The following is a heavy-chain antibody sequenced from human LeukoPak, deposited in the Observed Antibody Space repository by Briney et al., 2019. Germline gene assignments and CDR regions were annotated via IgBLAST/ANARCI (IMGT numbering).Heavy chain of an antibody. D-gene: IGHD1-14*01. CDR2: IYHSGST. CDR3: AAHRAATYYFDY. CDR1: GGSISSGGYS. V-gene: IGHV4-30-2*01. Sequence: SQTLSLTCAVPGGSISSGGYSWSWIRQPPGKGLEWIGYIYHSGSTYYNPSLKSRVTISVDRSKNQFSLKLSSVTAADTAVYYCAAHRAATYYFDYWGQGTLVTVSS. J-gene: IGHJ4*02.